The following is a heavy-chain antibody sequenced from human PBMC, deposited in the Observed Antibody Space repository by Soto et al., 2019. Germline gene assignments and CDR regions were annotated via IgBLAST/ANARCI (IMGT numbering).Heavy chain of an antibody. J-gene: IGHJ4*02. Sequence: SETLSLTCTVSGGSLSSYYWSCIRQPPGKGLEWIGYIYYSGSTYYNPSLKSRVTISVDTSKNQFSLKLSSVTAADTAVYYCAREVGNYFHIDYWGQGTLVTVSS. CDR3: AREVGNYFHIDY. V-gene: IGHV4-30-4*01. CDR1: GGSLSSYY. D-gene: IGHD1-26*01. CDR2: IYYSGST.